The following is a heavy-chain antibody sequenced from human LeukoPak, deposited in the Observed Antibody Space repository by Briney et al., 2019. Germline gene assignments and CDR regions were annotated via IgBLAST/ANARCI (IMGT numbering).Heavy chain of an antibody. CDR3: ASNSQKGYFDY. J-gene: IGHJ4*02. CDR2: IYYTGST. Sequence: SETLSLTCTVSGGSISSYYWSWIRQPPGKGLEWIGYIYYTGSTTCNPSLKSRVTISVDTSKNQFSLKLNSVTAADTAVYYCASNSQKGYFDYWGQGTLVTVSS. V-gene: IGHV4-59*08. CDR1: GGSISSYY.